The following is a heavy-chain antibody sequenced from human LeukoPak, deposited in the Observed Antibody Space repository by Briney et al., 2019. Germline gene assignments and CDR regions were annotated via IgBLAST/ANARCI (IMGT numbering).Heavy chain of an antibody. J-gene: IGHJ3*02. Sequence: PSETLSLTCAVYGGSFSGYYWSWIRQPPGKGLEWIGEINHSGSTNYNPSLKSRVTISVDTSKNQFSLKLSSVTAADTAVYYCARVPNDYGDYDDAFDIWGQGTMVTVSS. CDR3: ARVPNDYGDYDDAFDI. CDR2: INHSGST. D-gene: IGHD4-17*01. V-gene: IGHV4-34*01. CDR1: GGSFSGYY.